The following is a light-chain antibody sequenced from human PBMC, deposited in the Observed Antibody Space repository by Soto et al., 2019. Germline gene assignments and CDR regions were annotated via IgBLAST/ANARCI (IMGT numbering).Light chain of an antibody. CDR2: GAS. J-gene: IGKJ1*01. V-gene: IGKV3-20*01. CDR3: HQHGGSPET. Sequence: EIVLTQSPGTLSLSPGERATLSCRASRSVNNNYLAWYQQNPGQAPRLLIFGASSRATGIPDRFIGSGSGTEFILTISRLEPDDFAIYHCHQHGGSPETFGQGTKVEIK. CDR1: RSVNNNY.